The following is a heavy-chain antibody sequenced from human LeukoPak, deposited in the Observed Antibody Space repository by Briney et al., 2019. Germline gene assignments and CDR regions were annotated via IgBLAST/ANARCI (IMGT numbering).Heavy chain of an antibody. CDR1: GGSISSSSYY. D-gene: IGHD6-19*01. V-gene: IGHV4-39*01. Sequence: SETLSLTCTVSGGSISSSSYYWGWIRQPPGKGLEWIGSIYYSGSTYYNPSLKSRVTISVDTSKNQFSLKLSSVTAADTAVYYCARQRCSGWFNWGQGTLVTVSS. J-gene: IGHJ4*02. CDR3: ARQRCSGWFN. CDR2: IYYSGST.